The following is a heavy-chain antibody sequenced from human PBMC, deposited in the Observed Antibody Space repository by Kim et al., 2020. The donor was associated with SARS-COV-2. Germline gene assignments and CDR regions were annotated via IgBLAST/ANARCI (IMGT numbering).Heavy chain of an antibody. J-gene: IGHJ4*02. D-gene: IGHD6-13*01. CDR1: GFTFGDYA. Sequence: GGSLRLSCAASGFTFGDYAMHWVRQAPGKGLEWVSGISWNSGSIGYADSVKGRFTISRDNAKNSLYLQMNSLRAEDTALYYCAKTLGWYSSSWYGLVDYWGQGTLVTVSS. CDR3: AKTLGWYSSSWYGLVDY. CDR2: ISWNSGSI. V-gene: IGHV3-9*01.